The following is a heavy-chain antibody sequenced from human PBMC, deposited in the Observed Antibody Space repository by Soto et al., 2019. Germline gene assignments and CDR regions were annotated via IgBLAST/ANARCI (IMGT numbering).Heavy chain of an antibody. J-gene: IGHJ4*02. Sequence: GGSLRLSCAASGFTFSSYTMHWVRQTPGRGLEWVADISYDGGDKYYADSVKGRFTISRDYSKNTLYLQMNSLRAEDTAVYYCARSIAVAGTPEFDYWGQGALVTVSS. D-gene: IGHD6-19*01. V-gene: IGHV3-30-3*01. CDR1: GFTFSSYT. CDR2: ISYDGGDK. CDR3: ARSIAVAGTPEFDY.